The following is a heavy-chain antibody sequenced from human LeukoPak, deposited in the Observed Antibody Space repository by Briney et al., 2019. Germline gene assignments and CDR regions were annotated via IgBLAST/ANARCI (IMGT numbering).Heavy chain of an antibody. CDR1: GYSFTSYW. Sequence: GESLKISCKGSGYSFTSYWIGWVRQMPGKGLEWMGIIYPGDSDTRYSPSFQGQVTISADKSISTAYPQWSSLKASDTAMYYCARRMVRGVSRVYYYYYGMDVWGKGTTVTVSS. J-gene: IGHJ6*04. D-gene: IGHD3-10*01. CDR3: ARRMVRGVSRVYYYYYGMDV. CDR2: IYPGDSDT. V-gene: IGHV5-51*01.